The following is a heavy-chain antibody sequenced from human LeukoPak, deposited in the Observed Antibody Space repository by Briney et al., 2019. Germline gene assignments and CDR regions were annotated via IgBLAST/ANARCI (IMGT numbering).Heavy chain of an antibody. V-gene: IGHV4-34*01. CDR2: INHSGST. D-gene: IGHD5-18*01. J-gene: IGHJ4*02. Sequence: PSETLSLTCAVYVGSFSGYYWSWIRHPPGKGLEWRWEINHSGSTNYNPSLTSRVTISVDTPKNECSLKRSSVTAADTAGYLCARMDTAMVRYWGQGTLVTVSS. CDR3: ARMDTAMVRY. CDR1: VGSFSGYY.